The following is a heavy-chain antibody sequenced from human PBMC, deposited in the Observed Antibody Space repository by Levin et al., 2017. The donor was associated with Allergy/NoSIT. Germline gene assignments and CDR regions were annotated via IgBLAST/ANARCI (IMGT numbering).Heavy chain of an antibody. Sequence: GGSLRLSCAASGFTFSCYSMNWVRQAPGKGLEWVSSISSSSSYIYYADSVKGRFTISRDNAKNSLYLQMNSLRAEDTAVYYCASYYYDSSGYYPFDYWGQGTLVTVSS. V-gene: IGHV3-21*01. CDR2: ISSSSSYI. CDR1: GFTFSCYS. D-gene: IGHD3-22*01. J-gene: IGHJ4*02. CDR3: ASYYYDSSGYYPFDY.